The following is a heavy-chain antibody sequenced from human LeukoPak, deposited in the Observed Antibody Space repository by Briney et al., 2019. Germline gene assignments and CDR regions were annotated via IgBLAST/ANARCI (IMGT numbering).Heavy chain of an antibody. CDR2: IYYSSST. D-gene: IGHD5-18*01. CDR1: GGSISSSSYY. J-gene: IGHJ2*01. CDR3: ARRGRHVDTAMVSRTFWYFDL. Sequence: SETLSLTCTVSGGSISSSSYYWGWIRQPPGKGLEWIGSIYYSSSTYYNPSLKSRVTISVDTSKNQFSLKLSSVTAADTAVYYCARRGRHVDTAMVSRTFWYFDLWGRGTLVTVSS. V-gene: IGHV4-39*01.